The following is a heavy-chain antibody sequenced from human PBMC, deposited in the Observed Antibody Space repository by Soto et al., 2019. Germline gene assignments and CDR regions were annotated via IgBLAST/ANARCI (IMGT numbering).Heavy chain of an antibody. CDR2: INPNSGGT. CDR1: GYTFTGYY. D-gene: IGHD4-17*01. Sequence: ASVKVSCKASGYTFTGYYMHWVRQAPGQGLEWMGWINPNSGGTNYAQKFQGWVTMTRDTSISTAYMELSRLRSDDTAVYYCARGPAFWDYGAPPYYYMDVWGKGTTVTVSS. J-gene: IGHJ6*03. CDR3: ARGPAFWDYGAPPYYYMDV. V-gene: IGHV1-2*04.